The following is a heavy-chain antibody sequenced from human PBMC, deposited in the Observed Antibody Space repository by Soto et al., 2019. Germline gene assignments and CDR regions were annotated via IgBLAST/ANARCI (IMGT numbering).Heavy chain of an antibody. D-gene: IGHD6-13*01. V-gene: IGHV3-33*01. CDR2: IWFDRSNK. CDR3: AHSSSWYYFDY. CDR1: GFTFSSYG. Sequence: QVQLVESGGGVVQPGRSLRLSCAASGFTFSSYGMHWARQPPGKGLEWVAVIWFDRSNKNYADSVKGRFTISRDNSKNPLYLQMNSLRAEETAVYYCAHSSSWYYFDYWGQGTLVTVSS. J-gene: IGHJ4*02.